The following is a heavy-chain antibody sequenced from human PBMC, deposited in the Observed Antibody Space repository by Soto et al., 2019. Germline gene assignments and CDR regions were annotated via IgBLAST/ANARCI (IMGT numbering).Heavy chain of an antibody. V-gene: IGHV4-39*02. CDR1: GGSISSNIYY. D-gene: IGHD1-26*01. CDR2: MFYGGST. J-gene: IGHJ4*02. CDR3: ARRDNTGKHQSFDY. Sequence: QLQLQESGPGLVKPSETLSLTCIVSGGSISSNIYYWGWIRQPPGKGLEWIGSMFYGGSTNCNPSLKSRVTISVDTSKNHFSLRLSSVTAADTAVYYCARRDNTGKHQSFDYWGQGALVTVSS.